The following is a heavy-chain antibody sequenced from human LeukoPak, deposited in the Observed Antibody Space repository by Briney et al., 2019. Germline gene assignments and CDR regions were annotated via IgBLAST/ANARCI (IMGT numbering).Heavy chain of an antibody. Sequence: PGGSLRLSCAASGFTVSSNYMSWVRQAPGKGREWVANIKQDGSEKYYVDSVKGRFTISRDNAKNSLYLQMNSLRAEDTAVYYCARGDYYDSRSDYWGQGTLVTVSS. J-gene: IGHJ4*02. CDR2: IKQDGSEK. CDR1: GFTVSSNY. D-gene: IGHD3-22*01. CDR3: ARGDYYDSRSDY. V-gene: IGHV3-7*01.